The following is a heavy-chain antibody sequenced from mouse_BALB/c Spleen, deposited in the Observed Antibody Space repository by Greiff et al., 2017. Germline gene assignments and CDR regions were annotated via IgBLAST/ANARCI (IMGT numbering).Heavy chain of an antibody. J-gene: IGHJ4*01. V-gene: IGHV5-6-5*01. Sequence: SVKGRFTISRDNARNILYLQMSSLRSEDTAMYYCAREGDGYYDAMDYWGQGTSVTVSS. D-gene: IGHD2-3*01. CDR3: AREGDGYYDAMDY.